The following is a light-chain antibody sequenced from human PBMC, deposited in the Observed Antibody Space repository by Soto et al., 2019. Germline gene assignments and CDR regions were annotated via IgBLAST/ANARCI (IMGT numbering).Light chain of an antibody. Sequence: IVLTQSPGTLSLSPGEKATLSCRASQSVSSDYLAWYQQKPGQAPRLLIYDASSRATGIPDKFSGSGSGTDFTLTISRLEPEDFAVYYCQQYSRSPSTFGQGTKVEIK. CDR2: DAS. CDR3: QQYSRSPST. V-gene: IGKV3-20*01. J-gene: IGKJ1*01. CDR1: QSVSSDY.